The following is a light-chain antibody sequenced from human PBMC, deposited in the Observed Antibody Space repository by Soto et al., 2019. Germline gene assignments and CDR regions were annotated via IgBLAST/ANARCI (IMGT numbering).Light chain of an antibody. V-gene: IGKV1-5*03. CDR2: KAS. CDR1: QSISSW. J-gene: IGKJ5*01. Sequence: DIQMTQSPSTLSASVGDRVTITCRASQSISSWLAWYQQKPGKAPKLLIYKASSLESGVPSRFSGSGSGTEFTLTISSLQPDDFATYYCQQYNSFSITFGQGTRLEN. CDR3: QQYNSFSIT.